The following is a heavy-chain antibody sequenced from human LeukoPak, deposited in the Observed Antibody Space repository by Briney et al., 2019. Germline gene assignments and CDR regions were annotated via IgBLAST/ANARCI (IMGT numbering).Heavy chain of an antibody. Sequence: PSQTLSLTCTVSGGSISSGDYYWSWIRQPPGKGLEWIGYIYYSGSTYYNPSPKSRVTISVDTSKNQFSLKLSSVTAADTAVYYCARGDSSGYYTTSNWFDPWGQGTLVTVSS. J-gene: IGHJ5*02. CDR3: ARGDSSGYYTTSNWFDP. CDR1: GGSISSGDYY. V-gene: IGHV4-30-4*08. CDR2: IYYSGST. D-gene: IGHD3-22*01.